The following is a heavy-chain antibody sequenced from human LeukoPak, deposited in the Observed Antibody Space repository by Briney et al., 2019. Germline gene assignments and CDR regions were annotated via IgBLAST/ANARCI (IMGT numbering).Heavy chain of an antibody. D-gene: IGHD1-20*01. CDR2: ISSSGSTI. CDR1: GFTFSDYY. Sequence: GGSLRLSCAASGFTFSDYYMSWIRQAPGKGLEWVSYISSSGSTIYYADSVKGRFTISRDNAKNSLYLQMNSLRVEDTAVYYCARVVTGNLLRGNWFDPWAREPWSPSPQ. CDR3: ARVVTGNLLRGNWFDP. J-gene: IGHJ5*02. V-gene: IGHV3-11*01.